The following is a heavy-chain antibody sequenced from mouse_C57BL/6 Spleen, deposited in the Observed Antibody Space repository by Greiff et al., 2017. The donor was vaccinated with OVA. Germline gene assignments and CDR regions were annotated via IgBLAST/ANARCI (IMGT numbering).Heavy chain of an antibody. V-gene: IGHV5-4*03. D-gene: IGHD2-4*01. J-gene: IGHJ3*01. CDR3: ARGGGYDYFAY. Sequence: DVKLVESGGGLVKPGGSLKLSCAASGFTFSSYAMSWVRQTPEKRLEWVATISDGGSYTYYPDNVKGRFTISRDNAKNNLYLQMSHLKSEDTAMYYCARGGGYDYFAYWGQGTLVTVSA. CDR1: GFTFSSYA. CDR2: ISDGGSYT.